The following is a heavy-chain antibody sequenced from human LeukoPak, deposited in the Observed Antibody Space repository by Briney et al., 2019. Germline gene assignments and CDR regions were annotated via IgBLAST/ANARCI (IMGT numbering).Heavy chain of an antibody. Sequence: SETLSLTCTVSGDSINAHYWSWIRQPPGKGLEWIGYISYSGSTKYNPSLKSRVTISIDRSRNQFSLRLNSVTAADAAVYYCVTNAGPAAGDAFDIWGQGTMATVSS. CDR2: ISYSGST. CDR1: GDSINAHY. CDR3: VTNAGPAAGDAFDI. V-gene: IGHV4-59*11. J-gene: IGHJ3*02. D-gene: IGHD2-2*01.